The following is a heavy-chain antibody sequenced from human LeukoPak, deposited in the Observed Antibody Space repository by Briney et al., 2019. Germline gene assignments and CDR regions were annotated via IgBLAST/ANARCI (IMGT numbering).Heavy chain of an antibody. V-gene: IGHV3-7*03. J-gene: IGHJ3*02. D-gene: IGHD3-22*01. CDR3: ARDPDSSGTDAFDI. CDR2: INHNGNVN. Sequence: GGSLRLSCAASGFTFSSYWMNWARQAPGKGLEWVASINHNGNVNYYVDSVKGRFTISRDNAKNSLYLQMSNLRAEDTAVYYCARDPDSSGTDAFDIWGQGSMVTVSS. CDR1: GFTFSSYW.